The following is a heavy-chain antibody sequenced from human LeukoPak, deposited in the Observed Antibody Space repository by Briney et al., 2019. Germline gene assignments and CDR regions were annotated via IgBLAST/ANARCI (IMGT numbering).Heavy chain of an antibody. CDR3: ATALGDSDY. CDR2: ITDSDGRT. V-gene: IGHV3-23*01. Sequence: GGSLSLSCAASGFTFSSYGMSWVRQAPGKGLEWVSGITDSDGRTFYGDSVKGRFTIYRDNSKNTLSLQMNSLRADDTAVYYCATALGDSDYWGQGTLVTVSS. CDR1: GFTFSSYG. D-gene: IGHD4-17*01. J-gene: IGHJ4*02.